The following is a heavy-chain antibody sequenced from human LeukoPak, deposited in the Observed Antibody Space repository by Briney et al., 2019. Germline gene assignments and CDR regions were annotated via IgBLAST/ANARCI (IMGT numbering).Heavy chain of an antibody. CDR2: LYYSGYLYYNGST. V-gene: IGHV4-59*08. CDR3: ARHSPHMDFDY. CDR1: GGSINSYY. D-gene: IGHD2-21*01. Sequence: SETLSLTCTVSGGSINSYYWSWIRQPPGKGLEWIGYLYYSGYLYYNGSTKYNPSLKRRVTITVDTCKNQFSLKLSSVTAADTAVYYCARHSPHMDFDYWGQGTLVTVSS. J-gene: IGHJ4*02.